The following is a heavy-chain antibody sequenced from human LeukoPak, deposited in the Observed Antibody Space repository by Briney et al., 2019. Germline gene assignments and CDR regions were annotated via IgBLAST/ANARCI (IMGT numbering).Heavy chain of an antibody. CDR1: GFTFSSYA. D-gene: IGHD4-23*01. Sequence: PGGSLRLSCAAAGFTFSSYAMSWVRQAPGKGLEWVSVIYSGGSTYYADSVKGRFTISRDNSKNTLYLQMNSLRAEDTAVYYCARLAGGNSWNYFDYWGQGTLVTVSS. CDR3: ARLAGGNSWNYFDY. V-gene: IGHV3-66*01. CDR2: IYSGGST. J-gene: IGHJ4*02.